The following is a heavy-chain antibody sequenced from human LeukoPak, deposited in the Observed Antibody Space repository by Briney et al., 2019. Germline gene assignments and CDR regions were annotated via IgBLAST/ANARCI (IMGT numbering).Heavy chain of an antibody. V-gene: IGHV1-2*02. Sequence: GASVKVSCKASGYTFTGFYMYWVRQAPGQGLEWMGWINPNSGGTNYAQKFQGRVTMTRDTSISTAYMELSRLRSDDTAVFYCARGPLYFDYWGQGTLVTVSS. CDR1: GYTFTGFY. CDR3: ARGPLYFDY. CDR2: INPNSGGT. J-gene: IGHJ4*02.